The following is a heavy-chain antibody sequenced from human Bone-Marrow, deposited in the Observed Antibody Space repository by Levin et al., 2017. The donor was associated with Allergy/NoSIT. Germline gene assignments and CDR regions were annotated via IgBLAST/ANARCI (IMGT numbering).Heavy chain of an antibody. J-gene: IGHJ4*02. CDR3: AKGVQYLDYLLDS. CDR2: ISNDGFDK. V-gene: IGHV3-30*18. D-gene: IGHD4-11*01. CDR1: GFGFRNYG. Sequence: AGGSLRLSCAASGFGFRNYGMDWVRQAPGKGLEWVALISNDGFDKYYSDSVKGRFTISRDNSKNTLFLQMNSLRPEDTAVYFCAKGVQYLDYLLDSWGQGTLVTVSS.